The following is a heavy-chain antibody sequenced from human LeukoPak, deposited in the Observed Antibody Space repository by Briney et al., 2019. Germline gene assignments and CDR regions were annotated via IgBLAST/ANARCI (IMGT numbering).Heavy chain of an antibody. CDR1: GYSFTSYW. Sequence: LGESLKISCKGSGYSFTSYWSGWVRQIPGKGLEWMGIIYRGDSDTRYSPYFQGQVTISADKSISTAYLQWSSLKASDTAMYYCARAGIVVVPAAIGDYGMDVWGQGTTVTVSS. V-gene: IGHV5-51*01. CDR2: IYRGDSDT. J-gene: IGHJ6*02. D-gene: IGHD2-2*01. CDR3: ARAGIVVVPAAIGDYGMDV.